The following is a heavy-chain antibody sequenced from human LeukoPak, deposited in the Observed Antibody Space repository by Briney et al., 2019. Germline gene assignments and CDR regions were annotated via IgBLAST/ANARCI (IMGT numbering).Heavy chain of an antibody. CDR2: ISYDGSNT. J-gene: IGHJ4*02. CDR1: GFTFSSYA. V-gene: IGHV3-30*04. CDR3: AKDGGLWVSAHWGDS. Sequence: GGSLRLSCAASGFTFSSYAMHWVRQAPGKGLEWVAVISYDGSNTYYADSVKGRFTVSRDDSKNTLYLQMNSLRAEDTAVYYCAKDGGLWVSAHWGDSWGRGTLVTVSS. D-gene: IGHD7-27*01.